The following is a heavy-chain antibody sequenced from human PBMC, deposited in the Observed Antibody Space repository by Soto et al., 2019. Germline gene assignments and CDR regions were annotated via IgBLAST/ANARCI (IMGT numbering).Heavy chain of an antibody. D-gene: IGHD2-2*01. V-gene: IGHV4-34*01. Sequence: QVQLQQWGAGLLKPSETLSLTCAVYGGSFSGYYWSWIRQPPGKGLEWIGEINHSGSTNYNPSLKSRVTISVDTSKNQFSLKLSSVTAADTAVYYCARGEPCSSTSCLSVDWFDPWGQGTLVTVSS. CDR3: ARGEPCSSTSCLSVDWFDP. CDR2: INHSGST. CDR1: GGSFSGYY. J-gene: IGHJ5*02.